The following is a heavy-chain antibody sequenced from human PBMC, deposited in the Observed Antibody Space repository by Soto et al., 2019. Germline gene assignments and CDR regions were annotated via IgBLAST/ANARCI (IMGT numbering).Heavy chain of an antibody. V-gene: IGHV1-69*13. J-gene: IGHJ6*02. CDR2: IIPIFGTA. Sequence: SVKVSCKASGGTFSSYAISWVRQAPGQGLEWMGGIIPIFGTANYAQKFQGRVTITADESTSTAYMELSSLRSEDTAVYYCARGVQLERLVPYYYYYYGMDVWGQGTTVTVSS. D-gene: IGHD1-1*01. CDR3: ARGVQLERLVPYYYYYYGMDV. CDR1: GGTFSSYA.